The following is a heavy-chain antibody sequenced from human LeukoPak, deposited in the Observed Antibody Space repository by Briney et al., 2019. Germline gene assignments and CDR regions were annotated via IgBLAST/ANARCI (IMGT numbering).Heavy chain of an antibody. CDR2: INHSGST. D-gene: IGHD3-16*02. CDR1: GGSFSGYY. V-gene: IGHV4-34*01. CDR3: ASGGRDGESSALDY. Sequence: SETLSLTCAVYGGSFSGYYWSWIRQPPGKGLEWIGEINHSGSTNYNPSLKSRVTISVDTSKNQFSLKLSSVTAADTAVYYCASGGRDGESSALDYWGQGTLVTVSS. J-gene: IGHJ4*02.